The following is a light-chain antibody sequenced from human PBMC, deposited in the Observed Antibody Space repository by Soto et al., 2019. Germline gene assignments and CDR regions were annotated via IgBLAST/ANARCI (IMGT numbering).Light chain of an antibody. CDR1: QYIYNY. CDR2: DAS. CDR3: QQFCSYPHT. Sequence: DIQMTQSPSSLSASVGDGVTITCRASQYIYNYLSWYQQKLGRAPKLLIYDASSLQSGVPPRCSGSGSGTDFTLTISRLEPEDFAVYYCQQFCSYPHTFGGGTKVDIK. J-gene: IGKJ4*01. V-gene: IGKV1-39*01.